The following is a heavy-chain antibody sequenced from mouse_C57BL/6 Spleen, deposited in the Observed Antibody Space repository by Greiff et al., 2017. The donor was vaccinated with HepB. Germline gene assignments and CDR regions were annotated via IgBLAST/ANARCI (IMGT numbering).Heavy chain of an antibody. J-gene: IGHJ2*01. Sequence: VQLQQSGAELLKPGASVKLSCKASGYTFTSYWMQWVKQRPGQGLEWIGEIDPSDSYTNYNQKFKGKATLTVDTSSSTAYMQLSSLTSEDSAVYYCARGDYGSSYGDYWGQGTTLTVSS. CDR2: IDPSDSYT. V-gene: IGHV1-50*01. D-gene: IGHD1-1*01. CDR3: ARGDYGSSYGDY. CDR1: GYTFTSYW.